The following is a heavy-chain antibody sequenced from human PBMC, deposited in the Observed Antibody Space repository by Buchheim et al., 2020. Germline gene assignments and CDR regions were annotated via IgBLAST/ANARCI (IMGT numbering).Heavy chain of an antibody. D-gene: IGHD3/OR15-3a*01. J-gene: IGHJ6*02. V-gene: IGHV1-69*01. Sequence: QVQLVQSGAEVKKPGSSVKVSCKASGGTFSSYAISWVRQAPGQGLEWMGGIIPIFGTANYAQKFQGRVTITADDSTSTAYLELSSLRSEDTAVYYCARLGPGTGLDYYYGMDVWGQGTT. CDR1: GGTFSSYA. CDR3: ARLGPGTGLDYYYGMDV. CDR2: IIPIFGTA.